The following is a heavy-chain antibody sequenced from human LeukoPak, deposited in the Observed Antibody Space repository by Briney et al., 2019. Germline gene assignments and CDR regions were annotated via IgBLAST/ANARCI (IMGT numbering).Heavy chain of an antibody. Sequence: GGSLRLSCAASGFTFSNYAFHWVRQAPGKGLEWVAVISYDGSDKYYADSVKGRFTISRDNSKNTLYLQMNSLRAEDTAVYYCAKDKGYSGSYYYYYYYMDVWGKGTTVTISS. J-gene: IGHJ6*03. CDR2: ISYDGSDK. D-gene: IGHD1-26*01. V-gene: IGHV3-30*04. CDR3: AKDKGYSGSYYYYYYYMDV. CDR1: GFTFSNYA.